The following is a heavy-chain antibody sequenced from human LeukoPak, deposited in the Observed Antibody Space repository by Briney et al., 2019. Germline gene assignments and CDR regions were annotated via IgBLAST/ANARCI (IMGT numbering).Heavy chain of an antibody. CDR1: GFTFSSYW. CDR2: ISSSGSTI. D-gene: IGHD7-27*01. J-gene: IGHJ3*02. Sequence: GSLRLSCAASGFTFSSYWMSWVRQAPGKGLEWVSYISSSGSTIYYADSVKGRFTISRDNAKNSLYLQMNSLRAEDTAVYYCADIAGTLTGDAFDIWGQGTMVTVSS. V-gene: IGHV3-48*04. CDR3: ADIAGTLTGDAFDI.